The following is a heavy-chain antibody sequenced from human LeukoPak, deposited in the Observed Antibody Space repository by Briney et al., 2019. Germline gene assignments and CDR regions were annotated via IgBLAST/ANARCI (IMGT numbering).Heavy chain of an antibody. CDR2: VHSDGSST. J-gene: IGHJ4*02. Sequence: RGSLRLSCAASGFTFSNYWIHWVRQAPGKGLVWVSRVHSDGSSTTYADPVTGRFTISRDHAKNTLYLKMNSLRAEDTAVYYCARDGYCSSTSCYYFVYWGQGTLVTVSS. CDR1: GFTFSNYW. CDR3: ARDGYCSSTSCYYFVY. V-gene: IGHV3-74*01. D-gene: IGHD2-2*01.